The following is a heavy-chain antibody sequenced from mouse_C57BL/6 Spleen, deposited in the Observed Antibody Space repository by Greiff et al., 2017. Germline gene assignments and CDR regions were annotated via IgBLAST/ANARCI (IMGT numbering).Heavy chain of an antibody. Sequence: QVQLQQSGPELVKPGASVKISCKASGYTFTDYYINWVKQRPGPGLEWIGWIYPGSGNTKYNEKFKGQATLTVDTSSSTSYMQLSGLTAEDSAVYFCAREEDYDYAFAYWGQGTLVTVSA. CDR1: GYTFTDYY. V-gene: IGHV1-84*01. CDR3: AREEDYDYAFAY. CDR2: IYPGSGNT. D-gene: IGHD2-4*01. J-gene: IGHJ3*01.